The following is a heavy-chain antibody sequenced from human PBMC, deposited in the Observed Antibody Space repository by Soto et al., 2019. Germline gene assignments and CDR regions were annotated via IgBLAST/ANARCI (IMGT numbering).Heavy chain of an antibody. D-gene: IGHD2-2*02. Sequence: GGSLRLSCAASGFTFEDFAMHWVRQDPGKGLEWVSGINWDSVNIGYADSVRGRFTISRDNAKNSLYLQMNSLRPEDTAFYYRAKGGSYTSWGRGTLVTVSS. CDR3: AKGGSYTS. CDR1: GFTFEDFA. CDR2: INWDSVNI. J-gene: IGHJ4*02. V-gene: IGHV3-9*01.